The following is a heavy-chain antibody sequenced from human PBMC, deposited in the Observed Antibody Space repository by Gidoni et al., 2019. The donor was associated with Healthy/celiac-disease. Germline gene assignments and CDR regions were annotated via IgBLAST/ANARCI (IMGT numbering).Heavy chain of an antibody. Sequence: EVQLLESVLGLVQPGVSLRLSCASSGFPFSSYAMSWVRQAPVKGLEWVSAISGIGGSKYYADSVKGRFTSSRDNSKNTLYLQMNSLRAEETALYYCAKDRGSSSSWCDPWGQGTLVTVSS. D-gene: IGHD6-6*01. CDR2: ISGIGGSK. CDR3: AKDRGSSSSWCDP. V-gene: IGHV3-23*01. J-gene: IGHJ5*02. CDR1: GFPFSSYA.